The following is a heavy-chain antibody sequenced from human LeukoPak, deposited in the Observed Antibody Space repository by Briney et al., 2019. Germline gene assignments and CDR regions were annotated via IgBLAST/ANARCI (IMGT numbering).Heavy chain of an antibody. Sequence: ASVKVSCKASGYTFTSYDINWVRQATGQGLEWMGWMNPNSGNTGYAQKFQGRVTMTRNTSISTAYMELSSLRSEDTAVYYCARGSGRLRLGELSPPDYWGQGTLVTVSS. CDR1: GYTFTSYD. CDR2: MNPNSGNT. D-gene: IGHD3-16*02. V-gene: IGHV1-8*01. CDR3: ARGSGRLRLGELSPPDY. J-gene: IGHJ4*02.